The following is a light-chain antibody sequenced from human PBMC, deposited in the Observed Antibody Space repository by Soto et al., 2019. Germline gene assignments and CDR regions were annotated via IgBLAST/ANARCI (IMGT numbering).Light chain of an antibody. CDR3: GTWDSSLSANWV. J-gene: IGLJ3*02. CDR2: ENN. V-gene: IGLV1-51*02. Sequence: QSVLTQPPSVSAAPGQKVTISCSRSSSNIGNNYVSWYQQLPGTAPKLLIYENNKRPSGIPDRFSGSKSGTSATLGITGLQTGDEADYYCGTWDSSLSANWVFGGGTQLTVL. CDR1: SSNIGNNY.